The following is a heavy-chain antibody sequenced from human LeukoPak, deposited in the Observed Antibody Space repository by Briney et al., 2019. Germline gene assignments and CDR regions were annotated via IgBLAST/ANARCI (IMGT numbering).Heavy chain of an antibody. Sequence: PGGSLRLSCAASGFTFSSYAMSWVRQAPGKGLEWGSAISGSGGSTYYADSVKGRFTISRDNSKNTLYLQMNSLRAEDTAVYYCAKDNRPKDIVVVVAARDWGQGTLVTVS. D-gene: IGHD2-15*01. CDR1: GFTFSSYA. J-gene: IGHJ4*02. V-gene: IGHV3-23*01. CDR3: AKDNRPKDIVVVVAARD. CDR2: ISGSGGST.